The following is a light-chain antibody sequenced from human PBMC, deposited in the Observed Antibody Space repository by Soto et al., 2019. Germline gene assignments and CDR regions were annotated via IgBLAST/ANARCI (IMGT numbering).Light chain of an antibody. V-gene: IGLV1-51*01. Sequence: QSVLTQPPSVSAAPGQKVTISCSGSSSNIGNNYVSWYQQLPGTAPKLLIYDDNKRPSGIPDRFSGSKSGTLATLGITGLQTGDEADYYCGTWDSSLSAGQIGGGTKLTVL. CDR3: GTWDSSLSAGQ. CDR1: SSNIGNNY. CDR2: DDN. J-gene: IGLJ2*01.